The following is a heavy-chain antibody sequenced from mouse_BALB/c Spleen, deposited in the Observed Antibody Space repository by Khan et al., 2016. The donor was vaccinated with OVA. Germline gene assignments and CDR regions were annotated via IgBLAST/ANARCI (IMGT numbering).Heavy chain of an antibody. CDR3: AYSLLLDAMDY. V-gene: IGHV14-3*02. CDR1: GFNIRDTY. J-gene: IGHJ4*01. D-gene: IGHD1-2*01. CDR2: IDPADGNT. Sequence: VRLQQSGPESVKPGASVKLSCTASGFNIRDTYIHWVNQRPEQGLEWIGKIDPADGNTQYEPKFQGKATITADTSSNTAYLYLSSLTSEDTAVYYCAYSLLLDAMDYWGQGNSVTVSS.